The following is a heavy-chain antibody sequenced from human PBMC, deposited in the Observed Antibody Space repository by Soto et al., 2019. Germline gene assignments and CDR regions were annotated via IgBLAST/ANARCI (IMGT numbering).Heavy chain of an antibody. CDR1: GGSISSYY. J-gene: IGHJ2*01. D-gene: IGHD2-2*01. CDR3: ASATPDWYFDL. CDR2: IYHSGST. V-gene: IGHV4-59*01. Sequence: QVQLQESGPGLVKPSETLSLTCSVSGGSISSYYWSWVRQPPGKGLEWIAYIYHSGSTNYYPSLKSRVTISVDTSKNQFSLNLRSVTAADTAVYYCASATPDWYFDLWGRGTLVTVSS.